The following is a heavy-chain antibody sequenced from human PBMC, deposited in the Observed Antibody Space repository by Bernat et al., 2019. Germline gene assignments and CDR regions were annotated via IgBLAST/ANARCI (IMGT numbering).Heavy chain of an antibody. D-gene: IGHD2-21*02. J-gene: IGHJ4*02. V-gene: IGHV3-74*01. CDR2: VNSDGSTA. Sequence: EVQLVESGGGLIQPGGSLRLSCAASGFTFSRYWMHWVRQAPGKGLVWVSRVNSDGSTAAYAESVKGRFTISRDNTKNTLYLQMNRLRDEDTGIYFCARVAVTDDYWGQGILVTVSS. CDR3: ARVAVTDDY. CDR1: GFTFSRYW.